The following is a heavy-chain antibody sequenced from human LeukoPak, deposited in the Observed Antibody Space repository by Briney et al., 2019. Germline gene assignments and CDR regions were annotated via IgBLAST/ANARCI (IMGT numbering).Heavy chain of an antibody. CDR1: GYTFTSYG. Sequence: ASVKVSCKASGYTFTSYGISWVRQAPGQGLEWMGRIIPILGIANYAQKFQGRVTITADKPTSTAYMELSSLRSEDTAVYYCARDTRGDYDSSGYHSNWGQGTLVTVSS. J-gene: IGHJ4*02. D-gene: IGHD3-22*01. CDR3: ARDTRGDYDSSGYHSN. V-gene: IGHV1-69*04. CDR2: IIPILGIA.